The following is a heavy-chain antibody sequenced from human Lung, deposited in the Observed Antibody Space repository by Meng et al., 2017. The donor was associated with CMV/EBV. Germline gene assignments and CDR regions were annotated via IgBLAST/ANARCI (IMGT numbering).Heavy chain of an antibody. CDR1: GFTFDDYG. J-gene: IGHJ4*02. D-gene: IGHD6-13*01. CDR2: INWNGDST. Sequence: GGSLRLXXAAYGFTFDDYGVSWVRQVPGKGLEWVSGINWNGDSTGYADSVKGRFTISRDNAKNSLYLQMNSLRAEDTALYHCARGGSSSWRQGVFDYWGQGXLVTVSS. CDR3: ARGGSSSWRQGVFDY. V-gene: IGHV3-20*01.